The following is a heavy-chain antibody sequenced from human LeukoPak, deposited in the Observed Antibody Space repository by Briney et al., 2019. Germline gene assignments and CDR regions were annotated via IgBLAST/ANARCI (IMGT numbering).Heavy chain of an antibody. V-gene: IGHV3-9*01. CDR3: AKDTSHDY. Sequence: PGRSLRLSCAASGFTFNGYAMHWVRQAPGQGLEWVSGISWNSGRIGYADSVKGRFTISRDNAKNSLYLQMNSLRAEDTALYYCAKDTSHDYWGQGTLVTVSS. CDR2: ISWNSGRI. CDR1: GFTFNGYA. J-gene: IGHJ4*02.